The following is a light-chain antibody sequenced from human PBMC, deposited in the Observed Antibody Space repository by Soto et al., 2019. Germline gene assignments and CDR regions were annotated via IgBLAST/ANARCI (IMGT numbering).Light chain of an antibody. CDR3: QQLNIYPPT. Sequence: IHSTQSPSSLSASLGDIVTMTFRAIHGIRSYLAWYQQKPGEAPKLLIYAASTLQSGVPSRFSGSGSGTDFTLTISSLLPEDFAAYYCQQLNIYPPTFGGGTKVDIK. J-gene: IGKJ4*01. CDR2: AAS. CDR1: HGIRSY. V-gene: IGKV1-9*01.